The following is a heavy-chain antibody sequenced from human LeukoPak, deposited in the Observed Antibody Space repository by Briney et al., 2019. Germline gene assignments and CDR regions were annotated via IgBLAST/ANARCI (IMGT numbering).Heavy chain of an antibody. CDR3: ARARLVRGPVTPLYYFDY. V-gene: IGHV1-8*01. CDR2: MNPNSANT. D-gene: IGHD2-8*02. Sequence: ASVKVSCKASGYTFTTYDLNWVRQATGQGLAWMGWMNPNSANTGYAQKFQGRVTITRNTSIRTAYMELNSLRSDDTAVYYCARARLVRGPVTPLYYFDYWGQGVLVTVSS. CDR1: GYTFTTYD. J-gene: IGHJ4*02.